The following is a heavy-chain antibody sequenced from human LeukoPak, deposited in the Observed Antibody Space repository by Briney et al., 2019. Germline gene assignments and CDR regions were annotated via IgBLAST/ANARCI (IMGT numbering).Heavy chain of an antibody. CDR1: GFTFSNYA. CDR2: ISYDGSDK. J-gene: IGHJ4*02. V-gene: IGHV3-30*01. D-gene: IGHD2-8*01. CDR3: ARDNNGDY. Sequence: QTGGSLRLSCAASGFTFSNYAMQWVRQAPGKGLEWVAVISYDGSDKYYADSVKGRFTTSRDDSKNTLYLQMNSLRGEDTAVYCCARDNNGDYWGQGTLVTVSS.